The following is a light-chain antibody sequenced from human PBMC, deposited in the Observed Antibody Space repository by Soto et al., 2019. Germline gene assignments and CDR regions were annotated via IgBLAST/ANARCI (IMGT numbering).Light chain of an antibody. CDR1: SSDVGSYNL. V-gene: IGLV2-23*02. CDR3: CSYAGSSTVV. CDR2: EVS. Sequence: QSVLTQPASVSGSPLQSITISCTGTSSDVGSYNLVSWYQQHPGKAPKLMIYEVSKRPSGVSNRFSGSKSGNTASLTISELQAEDEAEYDCCSYAGSSTVVFGTGTKVTVL. J-gene: IGLJ1*01.